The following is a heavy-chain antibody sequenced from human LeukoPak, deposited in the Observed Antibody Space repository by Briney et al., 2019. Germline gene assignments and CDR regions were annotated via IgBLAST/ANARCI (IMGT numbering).Heavy chain of an antibody. CDR2: ISYDGSNK. V-gene: IGHV3-30*18. J-gene: IGHJ4*02. Sequence: PGGSLRLSCAASGLTFSSYGMHWVRQAPGKGLEWVAVISYDGSNKYYADSVKGRFTISRDNSKNTLYLQMNSLRAEDTAVYYCAKDYYDSSGYYPAYFDYWGQGTLVTVSS. CDR3: AKDYYDSSGYYPAYFDY. D-gene: IGHD3-22*01. CDR1: GLTFSSYG.